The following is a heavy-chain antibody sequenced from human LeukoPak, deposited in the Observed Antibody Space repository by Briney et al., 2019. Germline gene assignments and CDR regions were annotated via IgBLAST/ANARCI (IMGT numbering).Heavy chain of an antibody. J-gene: IGHJ3*02. CDR2: INPSGGST. D-gene: IGHD3-10*01. CDR3: ARRLYGSGSLAAFDI. CDR1: GYTFTSYY. Sequence: ASVKVSCKASGYTFTSYYMHWVRQAPGQGLEWMGIINPSGGSTSYAQKFQGRVAMTRDTSTSTVYMELSSLRSEDTAVYYCARRLYGSGSLAAFDIWGQGTMVTVSS. V-gene: IGHV1-46*01.